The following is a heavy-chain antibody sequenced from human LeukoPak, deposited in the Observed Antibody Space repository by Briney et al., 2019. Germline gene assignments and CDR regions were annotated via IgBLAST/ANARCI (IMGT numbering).Heavy chain of an antibody. D-gene: IGHD5-18*01. V-gene: IGHV3-7*01. Sequence: PGESLRLSCAASGFTFSSYWMSWVRKAPGKGLEWVANINQDGSEKYYVDSVKGRFTISRDNAKNPLYLQMNSLRAEDTAVYYCARERGYSYGINWFDPWGQGTLVTVSS. CDR1: GFTFSSYW. J-gene: IGHJ5*02. CDR3: ARERGYSYGINWFDP. CDR2: INQDGSEK.